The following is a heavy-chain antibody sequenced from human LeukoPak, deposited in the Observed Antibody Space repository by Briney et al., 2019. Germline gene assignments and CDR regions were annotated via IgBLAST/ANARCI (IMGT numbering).Heavy chain of an antibody. J-gene: IGHJ3*02. Sequence: PGGSLRLSCAASGFIFSNAWMNWVRQAPGKGLEWVGRIKSKTDGGTTDYAAPVKGRFTISRDDSKTTLYLQMNSLKIEDTAVYYCTTPSYYCSGGSCYSYAFDIWGQGTMVTVSS. CDR3: TTPSYYCSGGSCYSYAFDI. CDR1: GFIFSNAW. D-gene: IGHD2-15*01. CDR2: IKSKTDGGTT. V-gene: IGHV3-15*07.